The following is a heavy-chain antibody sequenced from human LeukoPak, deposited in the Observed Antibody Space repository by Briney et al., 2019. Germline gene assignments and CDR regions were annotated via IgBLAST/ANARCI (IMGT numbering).Heavy chain of an antibody. Sequence: GGSLRLSCAASGFAFGNYAMCWVRQAPGKGLEWVSGISGSGGNTYCADSVKGRFTISRDNSKNALYLQLNSLRAEDTAVYYCAKVFFAERLTTIFDCWGQGTLVTVST. CDR2: ISGSGGNT. V-gene: IGHV3-23*01. CDR3: AKVFFAERLTTIFDC. J-gene: IGHJ4*02. CDR1: GFAFGNYA. D-gene: IGHD3-3*01.